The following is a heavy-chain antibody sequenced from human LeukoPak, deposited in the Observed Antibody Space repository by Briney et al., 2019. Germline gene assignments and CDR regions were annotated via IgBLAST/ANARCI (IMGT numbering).Heavy chain of an antibody. CDR2: IYHSGST. CDR1: GYSISSGYY. D-gene: IGHD2-21*01. Sequence: SETLSLTCTVSGYSISSGYYWGWIRQSPGKGLEWIGSIYHSGSTYYNPSLKSRVTISVDTSKNQFSLKLSSVTAADTAVYCCARDDLAYCGGDCYAAFDYWGQGTLVTVSS. V-gene: IGHV4-38-2*02. CDR3: ARDDLAYCGGDCYAAFDY. J-gene: IGHJ4*02.